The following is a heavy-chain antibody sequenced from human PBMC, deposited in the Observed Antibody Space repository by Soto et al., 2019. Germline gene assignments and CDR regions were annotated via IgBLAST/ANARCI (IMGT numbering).Heavy chain of an antibody. D-gene: IGHD6-13*01. CDR1: GYTFTSYG. Sequence: QVQLVQSGAEVKKPGASVKVSCKASGYTFTSYGISWVRQAPGQGLEWMGWISAYNGNTNYAQKLQGRVTMTTDTSTSTAYMELRSLRSDDTAVYYCARVGQQLVLFGEGYYYMDVWGKGTTVTVSS. J-gene: IGHJ6*03. CDR2: ISAYNGNT. V-gene: IGHV1-18*01. CDR3: ARVGQQLVLFGEGYYYMDV.